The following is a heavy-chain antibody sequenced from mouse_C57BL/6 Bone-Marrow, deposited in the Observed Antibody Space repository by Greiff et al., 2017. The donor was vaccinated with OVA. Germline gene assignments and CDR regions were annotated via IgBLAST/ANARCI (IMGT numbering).Heavy chain of an antibody. V-gene: IGHV5-6*02. CDR1: GFTFSRYG. CDR2: ISSGGSYT. D-gene: IGHD1-1*01. CDR3: ARRNYYGSSLDD. Sequence: EVKLVESGGDLVKPGGSLKLSCAASGFTFSRYGMSWVRQTPDKRLERVATISSGGSYTYYPDSVTGRFTISSDNAKNTLDLQMSSLKSEDTAMDDCARRNYYGSSLDDWGQGTTLTGSS. J-gene: IGHJ2*01.